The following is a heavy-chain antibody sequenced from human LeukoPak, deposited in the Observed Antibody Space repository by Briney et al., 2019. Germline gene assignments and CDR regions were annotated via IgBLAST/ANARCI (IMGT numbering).Heavy chain of an antibody. CDR3: GRAVLYYYYGMDV. Sequence: GGSLRLSCAASGFTFSSYEMNWVRQAPGKGLEWVSYINSSGGTIYYADSVKGRFTISRENAKNSLYLQMNSLRAEDTAVYYCGRAVLYYYYGMDVWGQGTTVTVSS. J-gene: IGHJ6*02. CDR1: GFTFSSYE. V-gene: IGHV3-48*03. CDR2: INSSGGTI.